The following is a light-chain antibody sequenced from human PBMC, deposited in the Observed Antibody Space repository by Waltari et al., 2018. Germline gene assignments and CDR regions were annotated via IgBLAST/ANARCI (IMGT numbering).Light chain of an antibody. CDR2: GAS. CDR1: QSVSSRW. CDR3: QQYGNSAPIT. Sequence: EIVLTQSPGTLSLSPGERVTLSCRASQSVSSRWLTWYKQKPGQAPRLLIYGASSRATGIPDRFSGSGSGTDFTLTIARLEPEDFAMYYCQQYGNSAPITFGQGTRLEIK. J-gene: IGKJ5*01. V-gene: IGKV3-20*01.